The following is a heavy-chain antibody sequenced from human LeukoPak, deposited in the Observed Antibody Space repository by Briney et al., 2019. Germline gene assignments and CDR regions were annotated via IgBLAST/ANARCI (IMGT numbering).Heavy chain of an antibody. Sequence: SETLSLTCTVSGGSISTYYWTWIRQPAGKGLEWIGRIFISGSTHYNPSLKSRVTMSLDTSKNQFSLKLSSATAADTAVYYCARAGSHYGGNIIDYWGQGTLVTVSS. CDR1: GGSISTYY. CDR3: ARAGSHYGGNIIDY. CDR2: IFISGST. D-gene: IGHD4-23*01. J-gene: IGHJ4*02. V-gene: IGHV4-4*07.